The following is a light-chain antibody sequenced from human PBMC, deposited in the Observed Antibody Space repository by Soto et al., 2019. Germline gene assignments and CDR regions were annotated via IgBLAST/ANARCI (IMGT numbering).Light chain of an antibody. Sequence: DIQMTQSPSSLSASVGDRVTITCRASQGISNFLAWHQQKPGKVPKLLIYAASTLQSGVPSRFSGSGSGTDFTLTITSLQPEDVATYYCQKYNSARWTFGQGTKVEIK. CDR2: AAS. J-gene: IGKJ1*01. CDR1: QGISNF. CDR3: QKYNSARWT. V-gene: IGKV1-27*01.